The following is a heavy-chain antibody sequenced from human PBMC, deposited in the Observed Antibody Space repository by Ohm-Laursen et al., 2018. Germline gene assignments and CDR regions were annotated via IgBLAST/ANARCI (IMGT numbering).Heavy chain of an antibody. CDR3: ARPYCGGNCSDPIDS. D-gene: IGHD2-21*02. V-gene: IGHV3-23*01. Sequence: SLRLSCAASGFIFTDYTMNWVRQAPGKGLEWVSAITGNGGRTFYADSVKGRFTISRDNAKKSLFLQMNSLRVEDTAVYYCARPYCGGNCSDPIDSWGQGTLVTVSS. CDR1: GFIFTDYT. CDR2: ITGNGGRT. J-gene: IGHJ4*02.